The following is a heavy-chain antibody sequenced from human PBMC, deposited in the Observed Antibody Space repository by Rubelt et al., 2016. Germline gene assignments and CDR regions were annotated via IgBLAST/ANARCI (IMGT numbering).Heavy chain of an antibody. D-gene: IGHD3-10*01. J-gene: IGHJ4*02. CDR2: IYNGGST. CDR3: EADFGDY. Sequence: EVQMLESGGGLVQSGGSLRLSCAGSGFSVRSRYMTWVRQAPGKGLEWVSVIYNGGSTFYADSVRGRFIVSRDDSKNTLHLQMNSLRAEDSAVYYCEADFGDYWGQGISVFVSS. V-gene: IGHV3-53*01. CDR1: GFSVRSRY.